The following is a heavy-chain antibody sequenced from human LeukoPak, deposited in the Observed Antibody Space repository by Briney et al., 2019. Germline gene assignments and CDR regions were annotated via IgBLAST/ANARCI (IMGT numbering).Heavy chain of an antibody. J-gene: IGHJ4*02. V-gene: IGHV4-38-2*02. CDR3: ATGMATIKNFDY. D-gene: IGHD5-24*01. CDR1: GYSISSGYY. CDR2: IYHSGST. Sequence: KPSETLSLTCTVSGYSISSGYYWGWIRQPPGKGLEWIGSIYHSGSTYYNPSLKSRVTISVDTSKNQFSLKLSSVTAADTAVYYCATGMATIKNFDYWGQGTLVTVSS.